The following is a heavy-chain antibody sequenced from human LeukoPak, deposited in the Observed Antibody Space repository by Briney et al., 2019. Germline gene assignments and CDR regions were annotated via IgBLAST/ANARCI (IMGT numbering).Heavy chain of an antibody. V-gene: IGHV3-49*04. CDR3: TRGWSRDY. J-gene: IGHJ4*02. CDR2: ISSKAYGGTT. Sequence: SGGSLRLSCTASGFTFGDYAMSWVRQAPGKGLEWVGFISSKAYGGTTEYAASVKGRFTISRDDSKSIAYLQMNSLKTEDTAVYYCTRGWSRDYWGQGTLVTVSS. D-gene: IGHD3-3*01. CDR1: GFTFGDYA.